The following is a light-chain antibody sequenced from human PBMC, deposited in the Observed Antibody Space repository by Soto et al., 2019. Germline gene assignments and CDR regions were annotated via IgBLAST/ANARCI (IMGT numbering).Light chain of an antibody. CDR3: MQGVLMPPIT. J-gene: IGKJ5*01. Sequence: DIVMTQSPLSLPVTPGEPASISCRSSQSLQHSNGYNYLDWYFQKPGQSPQLLIHLASNRASGVPVRFSGSGSGTDFTLNISSVEAEDVGLYYCMQGVLMPPITFGQGTRLEIK. CDR2: LAS. V-gene: IGKV2-28*01. CDR1: QSLQHSNGYNY.